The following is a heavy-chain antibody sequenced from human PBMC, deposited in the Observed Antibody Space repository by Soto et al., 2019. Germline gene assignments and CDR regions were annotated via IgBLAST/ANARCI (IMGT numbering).Heavy chain of an antibody. CDR2: ISSDATLT. Sequence: QVQLVESGGGLVEPGGSLRLSCAASGFTFSDQYMTWIRQAPGKGLEWVSKISSDATLTYYADSVKGRFTVSRDNAKKSLYLQMNSLRAEDTAVYYCASDPYYYASGFWGQGTLVTVSS. CDR1: GFTFSDQY. CDR3: ASDPYYYASGF. J-gene: IGHJ4*02. V-gene: IGHV3-11*01. D-gene: IGHD3-10*01.